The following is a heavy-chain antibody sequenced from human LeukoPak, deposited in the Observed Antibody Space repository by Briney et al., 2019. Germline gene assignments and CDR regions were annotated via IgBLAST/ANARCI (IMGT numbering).Heavy chain of an antibody. D-gene: IGHD4-23*01. Sequence: KPSETLSLTCTVSGGSISSSSYYWGWIRQPPGKGLERIGSIYYSGSTYYNPSLKSRVTISVDTSKNQFSLKLSSVTAADTAVYYCARQRGDDYGGNSGSPNAFDIWGQGTMVTVSS. J-gene: IGHJ3*02. CDR3: ARQRGDDYGGNSGSPNAFDI. V-gene: IGHV4-39*01. CDR1: GGSISSSSYY. CDR2: IYYSGST.